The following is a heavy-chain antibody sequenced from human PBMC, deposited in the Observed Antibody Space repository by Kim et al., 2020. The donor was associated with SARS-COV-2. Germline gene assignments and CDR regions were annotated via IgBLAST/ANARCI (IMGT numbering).Heavy chain of an antibody. CDR3: TAGTDEKKGIVVVMYYFDY. CDR2: IKSKTDGGTT. Sequence: GGSLRLSCAASGFTFSNAWMSWVRQAPGKGLEWVGRIKSKTDGGTTDYAAPVKGRFTISRDDSKNTLYLQMNSLKTEDTAVYYCTAGTDEKKGIVVVMYYFDYWGQGTLVTVSS. CDR1: GFTFSNAW. D-gene: IGHD3-22*01. J-gene: IGHJ4*02. V-gene: IGHV3-15*01.